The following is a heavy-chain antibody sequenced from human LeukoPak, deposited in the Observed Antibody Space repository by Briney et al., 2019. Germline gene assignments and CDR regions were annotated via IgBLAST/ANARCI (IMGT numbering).Heavy chain of an antibody. CDR1: GGTFSSYA. CDR3: ARDLTGTTRWFDP. J-gene: IGHJ5*02. V-gene: IGHV1-69*13. CDR2: IIPIFGTA. Sequence: SVKVSCKASGGTFSSYAISWVRQAPGQGLEWMGGIIPIFGTANYAQKFQGRVTITADESTSTAYMELSSLRSEDAAVYYCARDLTGTTRWFDPWGQGTLVTVSS. D-gene: IGHD1-7*01.